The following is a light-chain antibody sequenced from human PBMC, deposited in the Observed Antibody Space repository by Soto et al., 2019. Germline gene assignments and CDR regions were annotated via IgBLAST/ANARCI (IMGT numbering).Light chain of an antibody. CDR2: VAS. V-gene: IGKV3-20*01. J-gene: IGKJ1*01. Sequence: QSPWPMFLSXGERAAXPCXVSQSVSSSSLGWYQQKPGHAPRLPIYVASNRATGVPDRFSGSGSGTDFTLTIIRLEPEDFVLYHCDGYVLWLWTLGQGTRV. CDR3: DGYVLWLWT. CDR1: QSVSSSS.